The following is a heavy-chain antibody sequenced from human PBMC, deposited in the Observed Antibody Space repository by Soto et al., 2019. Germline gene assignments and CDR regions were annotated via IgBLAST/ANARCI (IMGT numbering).Heavy chain of an antibody. D-gene: IGHD4-17*01. CDR3: ARGDYGGNSDDY. CDR2: INHSGST. J-gene: IGHJ4*02. V-gene: IGHV4-34*01. CDR1: GGSFSDYY. Sequence: PSDTLCLTCAVYGGSFSDYYWSWIRQSPGKGLEWIGEINHSGSTNYNPSLKSRVIISVDTSKNQFSLKLSSVTAADTAVYYCARGDYGGNSDDYWGRGTLVTVSS.